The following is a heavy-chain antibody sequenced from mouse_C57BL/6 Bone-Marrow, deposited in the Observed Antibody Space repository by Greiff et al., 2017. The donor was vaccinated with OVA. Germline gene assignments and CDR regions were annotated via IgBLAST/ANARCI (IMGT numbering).Heavy chain of an antibody. J-gene: IGHJ1*03. V-gene: IGHV3-6*01. CDR2: ISYDGSN. CDR3: ANVWPRYFDV. D-gene: IGHD2-10*02. CDR1: GYSITSGYY. Sequence: EVQLQQSGPGLVKPSQSLSLTCSVTGYSITSGYYWNWNRQFPGNKLEWMGYISYDGSNNYNPSLKNRISITRDTSTNQFFLKLNSVTTEDTATYYCANVWPRYFDVWGTGTTVTVSS.